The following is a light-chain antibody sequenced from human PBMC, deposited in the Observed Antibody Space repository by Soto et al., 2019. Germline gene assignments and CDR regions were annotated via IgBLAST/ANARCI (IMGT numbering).Light chain of an antibody. CDR2: GSS. CDR3: QQENNWGLS. V-gene: IGKV3D-15*01. Sequence: IVLTQSPATLSVSPGERVTLSCRASENVGTNLAWYQQRPGQPPRLLIYGSSTRATGISATFSGSGSRTEFTLTISRLQSEDSAVYYCQQENNWGLSFGGGTRVEIK. J-gene: IGKJ4*01. CDR1: ENVGTN.